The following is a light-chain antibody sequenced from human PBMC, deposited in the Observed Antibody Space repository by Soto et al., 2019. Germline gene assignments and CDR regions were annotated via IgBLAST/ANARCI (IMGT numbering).Light chain of an antibody. V-gene: IGLV4-69*01. Sequence: QSVLTQSPSASASLGASVKLTCTLSSGHSNYAIAWHQQQPEKGPRYLMNLNSDGIHNKGDGIPDRFSGSSSGAERYLTISSLQSEDEADYYCQTWGTGIWVFGGGTKLTVL. J-gene: IGLJ3*02. CDR3: QTWGTGIWV. CDR1: SGHSNYA. CDR2: LNSDGIH.